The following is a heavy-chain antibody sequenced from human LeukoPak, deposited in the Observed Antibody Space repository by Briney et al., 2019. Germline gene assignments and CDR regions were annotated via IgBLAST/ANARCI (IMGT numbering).Heavy chain of an antibody. CDR3: ARRDYGRGAFDI. Sequence: SETLSLTCTVSGGSISSSSYYWGWIRQPPGKGLEWIGSIYYSGSTYYNPSLKSRVTTSVDTSKNQFSLKLSSVTAADTAVYYCARRDYGRGAFDIWGQGTMVTVSS. CDR1: GGSISSSSYY. J-gene: IGHJ3*02. D-gene: IGHD4-17*01. CDR2: IYYSGST. V-gene: IGHV4-39*01.